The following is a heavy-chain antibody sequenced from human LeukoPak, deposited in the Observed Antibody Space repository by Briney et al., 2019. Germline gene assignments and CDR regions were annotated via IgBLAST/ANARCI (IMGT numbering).Heavy chain of an antibody. J-gene: IGHJ5*02. D-gene: IGHD1-26*01. Sequence: SETLSLTCTVSGDSISSYFWTWVRQPPGKGLEWIGFIYHSGTSSYNPSLKRRLTMSVDTSKNQVSLKLNSVTAADTAIYYCARGSYGWFDPWGQGTLVTVSS. CDR2: IYHSGTS. CDR1: GDSISSYF. V-gene: IGHV4-59*01. CDR3: ARGSYGWFDP.